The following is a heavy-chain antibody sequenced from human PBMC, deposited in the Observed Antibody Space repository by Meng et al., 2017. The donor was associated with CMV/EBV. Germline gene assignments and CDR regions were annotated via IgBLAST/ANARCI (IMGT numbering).Heavy chain of an antibody. V-gene: IGHV4-30-4*08. J-gene: IGHJ4*02. D-gene: IGHD1-14*01. CDR1: GCSISSVDYY. CDR2: IYYSGST. Sequence: LPEPAPGLVNPSQTPSLPFPASGCSISSVDYYWSSIRHPPGKDLEWIGYIYYSGSTNYNPSLKSRVTISVDTSKNQFSLKLSSVTAADTAVYYCARVTSRVAGAFDYWGQGTLVTVSS. CDR3: ARVTSRVAGAFDY.